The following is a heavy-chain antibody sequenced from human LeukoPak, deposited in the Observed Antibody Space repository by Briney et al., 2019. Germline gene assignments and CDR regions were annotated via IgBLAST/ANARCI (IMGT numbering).Heavy chain of an antibody. J-gene: IGHJ4*02. V-gene: IGHV1-2*02. Sequence: ASVKVSCKASGYTFTGYYMHWVRQAPGQGLEWMGWINPNSGGTNYAQKFQGRVTMTRDTSISTAYMELNRLRSDDTAVYYCARVSEYYDFWSGYQRDFDYWGQGTLVTVSS. CDR3: ARVSEYYDFWSGYQRDFDY. CDR2: INPNSGGT. D-gene: IGHD3-3*01. CDR1: GYTFTGYY.